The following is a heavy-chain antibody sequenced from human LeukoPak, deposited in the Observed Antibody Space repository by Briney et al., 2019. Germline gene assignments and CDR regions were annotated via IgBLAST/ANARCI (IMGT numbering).Heavy chain of an antibody. V-gene: IGHV3-48*02. D-gene: IGHD4-17*01. CDR1: GFTFSSYG. J-gene: IGHJ6*02. Sequence: PGGSLRLSCAASGFTFSSYGMHWVRQAPGKGLEWVSYISSSSSTIYYADSVKGRFTISRDNAKNSLYLQMNSLRDEDTAVYYCARLDYGDYRVYYYYYGMDVWGQGTTVTVSS. CDR2: ISSSSSTI. CDR3: ARLDYGDYRVYYYYYGMDV.